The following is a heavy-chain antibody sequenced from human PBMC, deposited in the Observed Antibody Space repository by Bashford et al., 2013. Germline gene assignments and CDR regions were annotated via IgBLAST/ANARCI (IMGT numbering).Heavy chain of an antibody. CDR2: IHPGDSDT. V-gene: IGHV5-51*01. CDR3: ARHMNHPQDILGGSFPTAWYFYGLDL. J-gene: IGHJ6*02. D-gene: IGHD2-15*01. Sequence: WVRQMPGKGLEWMGIIHPGDSDTRYSPSFQGQVTFSADKSIRTAYLQWSSLKASDTAMYYCARHMNHPQDILGGSFPTAWYFYGLDLWGQGTTVTVSS.